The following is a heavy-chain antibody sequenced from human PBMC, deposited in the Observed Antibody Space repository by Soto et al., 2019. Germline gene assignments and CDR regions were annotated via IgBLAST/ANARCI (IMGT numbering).Heavy chain of an antibody. CDR2: IKSKTDGGTT. CDR1: GFTFSNAW. D-gene: IGHD1-26*01. J-gene: IGHJ3*02. CDR3: TTYSGLFDAFYI. V-gene: IGHV3-15*07. Sequence: EVQLVESGGGLVKPGGSLRLSCAASGFTFSNAWMNWVCQAPGKGLEWVGRIKSKTDGGTTDYAAPVKGRFTISRDDSKNTLYLQMNSLKTEDTAVYYCTTYSGLFDAFYIWGQGTMVTVSS.